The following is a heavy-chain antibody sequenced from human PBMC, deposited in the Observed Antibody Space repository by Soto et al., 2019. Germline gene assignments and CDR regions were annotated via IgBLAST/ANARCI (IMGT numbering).Heavy chain of an antibody. CDR2: IYYSGST. J-gene: IGHJ4*02. V-gene: IGHV4-61*01. D-gene: IGHD3-10*01. CDR3: ARELTRTYYYYGSGSLPD. Sequence: PSETLSLTCTVSGGSVSSGSYYWSWIRQPPGKGLEWIGYIYYSGSTNYNPSLKSRVTISVDTSKNQFSLKLSSVTAADTAVYYCARELTRTYYYYGSGSLPDWGQGTLVTVSS. CDR1: GGSVSSGSYY.